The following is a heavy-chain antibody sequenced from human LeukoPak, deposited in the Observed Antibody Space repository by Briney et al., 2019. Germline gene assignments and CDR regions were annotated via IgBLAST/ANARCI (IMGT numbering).Heavy chain of an antibody. CDR1: GFTFSSYA. CDR3: AKDSDSIRGDRGWFFDY. CDR2: ISGSGGST. Sequence: GGSLRLSCAASGFTFSSYAMSWVRQAPGKGLEWVSAISGSGGSTYYADSVKGRFTISRDNSKNTLYLQMNSLRAEDTAVYYCAKDSDSIRGDRGWFFDYWGQGTLVTVSS. V-gene: IGHV3-23*01. D-gene: IGHD6-19*01. J-gene: IGHJ4*02.